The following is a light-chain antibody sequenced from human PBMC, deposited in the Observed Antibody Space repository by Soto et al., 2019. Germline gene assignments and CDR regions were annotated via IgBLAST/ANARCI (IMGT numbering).Light chain of an antibody. J-gene: IGKJ1*01. CDR2: DAS. V-gene: IGKV3-15*01. CDR3: QHYNNRPPLT. CDR1: QSVNTN. Sequence: ETVMTQSPATLSVSLGKRATLSCRASQSVNTNLAWYQHKPGQAPRLLIYDASTRATDVPARFSGSGSGTEFTLTISSLQSEDFAVYYCQHYNNRPPLTFGPGTKVEI.